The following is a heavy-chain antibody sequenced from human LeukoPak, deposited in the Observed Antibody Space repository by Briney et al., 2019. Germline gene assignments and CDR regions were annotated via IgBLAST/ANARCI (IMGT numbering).Heavy chain of an antibody. CDR3: AKDMVRGVIIMPALDY. D-gene: IGHD3-10*01. J-gene: IGHJ4*02. V-gene: IGHV3-43*02. CDR2: ISGGGGST. CDR1: GFTFDDYA. Sequence: GGSLRLSCVASGFTFDDYAMHWVRQAPGKGLEWVSLISGGGGSTYYADSVKGRFTISRDNSKNSLYLQMNSLRTEDTALYYCAKDMVRGVIIMPALDYWGQGTLVTVSS.